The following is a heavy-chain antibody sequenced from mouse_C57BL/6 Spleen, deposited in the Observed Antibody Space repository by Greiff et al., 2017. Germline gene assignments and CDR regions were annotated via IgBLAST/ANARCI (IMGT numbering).Heavy chain of an antibody. V-gene: IGHV5-4*01. CDR1: GSTFSSYA. D-gene: IGHD1-1*01. Sequence: EVRLVESGGGLVKPGGSLKLSCAPSGSTFSSYAMSWVRQTPEKRLEWVATFSDGGSYTYYPDNVKGRCTIARDNAKNYLYMQRSQLKSEDTAMCDCARSYGSSPGFAYWGQGTLVTVSA. CDR2: FSDGGSYT. J-gene: IGHJ3*01. CDR3: ARSYGSSPGFAY.